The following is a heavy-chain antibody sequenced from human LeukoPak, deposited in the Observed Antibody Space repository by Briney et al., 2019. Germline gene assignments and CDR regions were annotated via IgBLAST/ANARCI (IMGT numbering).Heavy chain of an antibody. CDR2: INPNSGGT. D-gene: IGHD3-22*01. V-gene: IGHV1-2*06. J-gene: IGHJ4*02. CDR3: ARDRGHYYDSSGSDY. CDR1: GYTFTCYY. Sequence: ASVKVSCKASGYTFTCYYMHWVRQAPGQGLEWMGRINPNSGGTNYAQKFQGRVTMTRDTSISTAYMELSRLRSDDTAVYYCARDRGHYYDSSGSDYWGQGTLVTVSS.